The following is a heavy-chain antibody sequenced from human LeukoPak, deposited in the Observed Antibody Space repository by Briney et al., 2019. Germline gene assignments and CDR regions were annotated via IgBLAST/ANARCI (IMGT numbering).Heavy chain of an antibody. J-gene: IGHJ4*02. CDR2: INPNSGGT. CDR3: ARVRGSGSSKPPFDY. V-gene: IGHV1-2*06. D-gene: IGHD3-10*01. Sequence: ASVKVSCKASGYTFTGYYMHWVRQAPGQGLEWMVRINPNSGGTNYAQKFQGRVTMTRDTSISTAYMELSRLRSDDTAVYYCARVRGSGSSKPPFDYWGQGTLVTVSS. CDR1: GYTFTGYY.